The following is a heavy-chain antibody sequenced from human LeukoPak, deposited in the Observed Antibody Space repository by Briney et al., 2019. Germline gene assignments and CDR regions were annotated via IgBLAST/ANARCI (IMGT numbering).Heavy chain of an antibody. V-gene: IGHV3-30*02. J-gene: IGHJ5*01. CDR1: GFTYSDYG. Sequence: PGGSLRLSCAASGFTYSDYGMHWVRQAPGRGLEWVAFILNDGTWEYYPDSVKGRLTISRDNSRNTLYLQMNSVRPEDTAIYYCVKGGSISHNWFDSWGQGTLVTVSS. CDR3: VKGGSISHNWFDS. D-gene: IGHD3-16*01. CDR2: ILNDGTWE.